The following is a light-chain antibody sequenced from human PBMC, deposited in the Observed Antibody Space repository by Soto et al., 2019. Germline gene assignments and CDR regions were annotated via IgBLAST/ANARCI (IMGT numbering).Light chain of an antibody. CDR1: HTIGKNF. V-gene: IGKV3-20*01. CDR2: GAS. CDR3: QQYGSTPAT. Sequence: VLTQSPGTLSLSPGQRATLSCRASHTIGKNFLAWYQKKPGQAPRLLIYGASIRATGVPERFSGSGSGGDITLTINRLEPEDSAVYYCQQYGSTPATFGQGTKVEIK. J-gene: IGKJ1*01.